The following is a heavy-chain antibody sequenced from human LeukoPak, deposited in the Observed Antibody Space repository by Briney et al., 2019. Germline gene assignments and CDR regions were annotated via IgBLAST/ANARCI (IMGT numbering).Heavy chain of an antibody. CDR3: ARDRGDYYDSSGYGAFDI. Sequence: RASVKVSCKASGYTFTSYGISWVRQAPGQGLEWMGWISAYNGNTNYAQKLQGRVTMTTDTSTSTAYMELRSLRSDDTAAYYCARDRGDYYDSSGYGAFDIWGQGTMVTVSS. J-gene: IGHJ3*02. CDR2: ISAYNGNT. CDR1: GYTFTSYG. V-gene: IGHV1-18*01. D-gene: IGHD3-22*01.